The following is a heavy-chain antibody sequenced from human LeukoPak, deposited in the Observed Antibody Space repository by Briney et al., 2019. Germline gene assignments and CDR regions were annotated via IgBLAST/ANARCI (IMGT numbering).Heavy chain of an antibody. V-gene: IGHV3-30*18. CDR3: VKDRAAVLEY. Sequence: GGSLSLSCAASGFTFSRHTMHWVRQAPGKGLEWVAVISFDGTKHYYADSVKGRFTIARDNSKNTLYLQMSSLRGQDTAIYYSVKDRAAVLEYWGQGTLVTVSS. J-gene: IGHJ4*02. CDR1: GFTFSRHT. CDR2: ISFDGTKH. D-gene: IGHD2-15*01.